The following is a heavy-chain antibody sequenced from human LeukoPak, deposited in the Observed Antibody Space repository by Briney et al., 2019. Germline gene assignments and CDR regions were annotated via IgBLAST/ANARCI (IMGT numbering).Heavy chain of an antibody. CDR1: GFTFSGSA. CDR2: IRSKANSYAT. Sequence: GGSLKLSCAASGFTFSGSAMHWVRQASGKGLEGVGRIRSKANSYATAYAASVKGRFTISRDDSKNTAYLQMNSLKTEDTAVYYCTRDYGDLLGAYWGQGTLVTVSS. CDR3: TRDYGDLLGAY. V-gene: IGHV3-73*01. D-gene: IGHD4-17*01. J-gene: IGHJ4*02.